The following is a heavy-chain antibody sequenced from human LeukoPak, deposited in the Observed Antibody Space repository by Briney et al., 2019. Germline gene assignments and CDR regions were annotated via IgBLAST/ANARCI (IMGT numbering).Heavy chain of an antibody. J-gene: IGHJ4*02. V-gene: IGHV3-66*01. CDR1: GFTVSSNY. CDR2: IYSGGST. Sequence: GGSLRLSCAASGFTVSSNYMSWVRQAPGKGLEWVSVIYSGGSTYYADSVKGRFTISRDNSKNTLYLQMNSLRAEDTAVYYCANRNAYYYDSSGYHDWGQGTLVTVSS. CDR3: ANRNAYYYDSSGYHD. D-gene: IGHD3-22*01.